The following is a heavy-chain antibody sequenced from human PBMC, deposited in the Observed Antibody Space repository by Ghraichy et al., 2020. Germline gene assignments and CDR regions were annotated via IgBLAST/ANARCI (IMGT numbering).Heavy chain of an antibody. CDR1: GYTFTSYG. Sequence: ASVKVSCKASGYTFTSYGISWVRQAPGQGLEWMGWISAYNGNTNYAQKLQGRVTMTTDTSTSTAYMELRSLRSDDTAVYYCAREMTTVVKGGSADYWGQGTLVTVSS. V-gene: IGHV1-18*04. J-gene: IGHJ4*02. CDR3: AREMTTVVKGGSADY. D-gene: IGHD4-23*01. CDR2: ISAYNGNT.